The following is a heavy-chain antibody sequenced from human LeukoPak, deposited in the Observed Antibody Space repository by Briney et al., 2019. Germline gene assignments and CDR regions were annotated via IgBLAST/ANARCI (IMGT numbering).Heavy chain of an antibody. CDR2: IYYSGST. Sequence: SETLSLTCTVSGGSISSYYWSWIRQPPGKGLEWIGYIYYSGSTNYNPSLKSRVTISVDTSKNQFSLKLSSVTAADTAVYYCAREGSIADTIDYWGQGTLVTVSS. J-gene: IGHJ4*02. CDR1: GGSISSYY. V-gene: IGHV4-59*01. CDR3: AREGSIADTIDY. D-gene: IGHD6-6*01.